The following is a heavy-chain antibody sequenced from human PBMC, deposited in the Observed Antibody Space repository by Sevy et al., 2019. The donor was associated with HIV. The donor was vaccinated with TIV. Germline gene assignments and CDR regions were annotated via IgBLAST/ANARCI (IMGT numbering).Heavy chain of an antibody. CDR3: ERDRDDSSGFGMDV. CDR2: IKQDGSEK. Sequence: GGSLRLSCAASGFTFSRYWMSWVRQAPGKGLEWVANIKQDGSEKHYVDSVKGRFTISRDNAKKSLFLQMNSLRAEDTAVYYCERDRDDSSGFGMDVWGQGTTVTVSS. D-gene: IGHD5-12*01. CDR1: GFTFSRYW. V-gene: IGHV3-7*01. J-gene: IGHJ6*02.